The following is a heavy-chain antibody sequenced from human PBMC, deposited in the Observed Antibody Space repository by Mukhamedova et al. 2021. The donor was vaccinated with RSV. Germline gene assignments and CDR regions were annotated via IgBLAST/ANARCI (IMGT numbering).Heavy chain of an antibody. CDR2: IFPGDSDV. CDR3: ARLPLGGFFAF. Sequence: GKCLEWMGIIFPGDSDVKSSPSLEGQVTISADKTINTAYLQWYSLKASDTAMYYCARLPLGGFFAFWAQGTLVNGS. D-gene: IGHD2-15*01. J-gene: IGHJ4*02. V-gene: IGHV5-51*01.